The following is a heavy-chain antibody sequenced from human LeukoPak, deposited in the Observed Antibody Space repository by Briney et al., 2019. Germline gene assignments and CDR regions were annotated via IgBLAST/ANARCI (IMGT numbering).Heavy chain of an antibody. Sequence: GGSLRLSCAASGFTFSTYNMNWVRQAPGRGLEWVSYNSASSSTIYYAASVKGRLIISRDNAKNSLYLQMDSLRAEDTAVYYCARDVAVAGTAGTNWFDPWGQGTLVTVSS. CDR2: NSASSSTI. D-gene: IGHD6-19*01. J-gene: IGHJ5*02. CDR3: ARDVAVAGTAGTNWFDP. V-gene: IGHV3-48*01. CDR1: GFTFSTYN.